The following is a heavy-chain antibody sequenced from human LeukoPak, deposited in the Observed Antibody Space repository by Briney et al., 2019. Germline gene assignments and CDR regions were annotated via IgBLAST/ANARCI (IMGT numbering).Heavy chain of an antibody. J-gene: IGHJ5*02. CDR3: AKARGFCSGGSCYNPFDP. Sequence: QPGGSLRLSCAASVFTFSSYAISWVRQAPGKGLEGGSGIGGRDGSTYYTDSVKGRFTISRDYSKNTLYVQMNSLRAEDTAVYYCAKARGFCSGGSCYNPFDPWGQGTLVTVSS. CDR1: VFTFSSYA. V-gene: IGHV3-23*01. CDR2: IGGRDGST. D-gene: IGHD2-15*01.